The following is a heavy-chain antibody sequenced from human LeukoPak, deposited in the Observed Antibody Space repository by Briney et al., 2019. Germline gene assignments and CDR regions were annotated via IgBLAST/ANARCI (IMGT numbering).Heavy chain of an antibody. CDR2: MNPNSGNT. CDR1: GYTFTSYD. J-gene: IGHJ4*02. CDR3: ARAAWVSTSSKYYFDN. Sequence: ASVKVSCKASGYTFTSYDINWVRQATGQGLEWMGWMNPNSGNTGYAQKFQGRVTMTRDTSISTAYMELSSLRSEDTALYYCARAAWVSTSSKYYFDNWGQGTLVTVSS. D-gene: IGHD2-21*01. V-gene: IGHV1-8*01.